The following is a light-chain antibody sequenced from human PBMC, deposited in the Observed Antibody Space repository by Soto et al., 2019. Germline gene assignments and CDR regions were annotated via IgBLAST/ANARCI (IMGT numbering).Light chain of an antibody. Sequence: EIVLTQSPGTLSLSPGERATLSCRASQSVSSSYLAWYQQKPGQAPSLLIYGASSRATGIPDRFSGSGSATDFTLTISSLQPEDVAVYYCQQYGSSPPYTFGQGTKLEIK. CDR2: GAS. CDR1: QSVSSSY. V-gene: IGKV3-20*01. CDR3: QQYGSSPPYT. J-gene: IGKJ2*01.